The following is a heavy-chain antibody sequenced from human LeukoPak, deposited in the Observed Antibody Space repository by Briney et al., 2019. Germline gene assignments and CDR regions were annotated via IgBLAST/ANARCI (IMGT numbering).Heavy chain of an antibody. Sequence: SETLSLTCTVSGASISSYYWSWIRQPAGEGLELIGRIYTSGSTNYNPSLKSRVTISVDTSKNQFTLKLRSVTAADTAVYYSARHPDGYSSSWYSSPWGQGTLVTVSS. CDR1: GASISSYY. CDR2: IYTSGST. V-gene: IGHV4-4*07. CDR3: ARHPDGYSSSWYSSP. D-gene: IGHD6-13*01. J-gene: IGHJ5*02.